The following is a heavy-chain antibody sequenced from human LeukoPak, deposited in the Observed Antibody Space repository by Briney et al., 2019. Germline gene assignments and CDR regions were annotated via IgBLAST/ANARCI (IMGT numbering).Heavy chain of an antibody. CDR3: TTDRGRTELPLFAS. V-gene: IGHV3-15*01. J-gene: IGHJ5*01. CDR2: IKSRTDGGTT. Sequence: GGSLRLSCAASGFTFSSGWLGWVRQAPGKGLEWVGRIKSRTDGGTTDYAAPVKVRFTISRDESKNTLYLQMNSLKIEDTAVYFCTTDRGRTELPLFASWGQGTLVTVSS. CDR1: GFTFSSGW. D-gene: IGHD1-26*01.